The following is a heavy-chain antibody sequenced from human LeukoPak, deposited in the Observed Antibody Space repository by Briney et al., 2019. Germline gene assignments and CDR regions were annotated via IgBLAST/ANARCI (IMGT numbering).Heavy chain of an antibody. CDR2: ISSSGSTI. CDR1: GFTFSSYE. Sequence: GGSLRLSCAASGFTFSSYEMNWVRQAPGKGLEWVSYISSSGSTIYYADSVKGRFTISRDNAKNSLYLQMNSLRAEDTAVYYCARGYYYGSGSYYYVWGQGTLVTVSS. V-gene: IGHV3-48*03. J-gene: IGHJ4*02. D-gene: IGHD3-10*01. CDR3: ARGYYYGSGSYYYV.